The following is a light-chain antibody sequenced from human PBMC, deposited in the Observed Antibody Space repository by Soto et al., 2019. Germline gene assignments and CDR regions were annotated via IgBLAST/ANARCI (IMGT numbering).Light chain of an antibody. CDR2: DVS. V-gene: IGLV2-14*01. J-gene: IGLJ1*01. Sequence: QSALTQPASVSGSPGQSITISCTGTSSDVGGYNYVSWYQQHPGKAPKLMIYDVSNRPSGVSNRFSGSKSGYTASLTISGLQAEDEADYYCSSYTSSSTLWVFGTGTKVTVL. CDR3: SSYTSSSTLWV. CDR1: SSDVGGYNY.